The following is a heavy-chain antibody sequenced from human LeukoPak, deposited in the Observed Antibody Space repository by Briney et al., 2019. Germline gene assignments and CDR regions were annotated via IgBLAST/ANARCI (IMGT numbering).Heavy chain of an antibody. Sequence: GSLRLACAASGFTSSSYAMTWVRQAPGKGLEWVSAISGSGGSTYYADSVKGRFTISRDNSKNTLYLQMNSLRAEDTAVYYCAKDLSRLYYYYGMDVWGQGTTVTVSS. D-gene: IGHD6-13*01. CDR1: GFTSSSYA. J-gene: IGHJ6*02. V-gene: IGHV3-23*01. CDR3: AKDLSRLYYYYGMDV. CDR2: ISGSGGST.